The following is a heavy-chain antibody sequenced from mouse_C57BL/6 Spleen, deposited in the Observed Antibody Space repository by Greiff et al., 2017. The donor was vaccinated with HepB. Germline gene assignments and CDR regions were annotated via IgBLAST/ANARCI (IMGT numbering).Heavy chain of an antibody. D-gene: IGHD1-1*01. V-gene: IGHV3-6*01. CDR1: GYSITSGYY. J-gene: IGHJ3*01. Sequence: DVQLQESGPGLVKPSQSLSLTCSVTGYSITSGYYWNWIRQFPGNKLEWMGYISYDGSNNYHPSLQNRISITRDTSKNQFFLKLNSVTTEDTATYYCARGEDYYGSEAWFAYWGQGTLVTVSA. CDR2: ISYDGSN. CDR3: ARGEDYYGSEAWFAY.